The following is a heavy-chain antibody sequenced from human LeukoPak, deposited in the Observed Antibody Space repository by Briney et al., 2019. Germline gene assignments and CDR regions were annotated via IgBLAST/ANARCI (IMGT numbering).Heavy chain of an antibody. D-gene: IGHD4-17*01. J-gene: IGHJ4*02. CDR3: ATGGVYGDYVGY. CDR2: VDPEDGET. Sequence: AASVKVSCKVSGYTLTDYYMHWVQQAPGKGLEWMGLVDPEDGETIYAEKFQGRVTITADTSTDTAYMELSSLRSEDTAVYYCATGGVYGDYVGYWGQGTLVTVSS. V-gene: IGHV1-69-2*01. CDR1: GYTLTDYY.